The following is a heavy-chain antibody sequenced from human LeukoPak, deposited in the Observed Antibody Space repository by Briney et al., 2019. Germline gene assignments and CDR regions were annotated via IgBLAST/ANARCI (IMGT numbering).Heavy chain of an antibody. Sequence: SVKVSCKASGGTFSSYAISWVRQAPGQGLEWMGGIIPIFGTANYAQKFQGRVTITADESTSTAYMELSSLRSEDTAVHYCATLRGIAAAHEDYWGQGTLVTVSS. CDR1: GGTFSSYA. D-gene: IGHD6-13*01. J-gene: IGHJ4*02. CDR3: ATLRGIAAAHEDY. V-gene: IGHV1-69*13. CDR2: IIPIFGTA.